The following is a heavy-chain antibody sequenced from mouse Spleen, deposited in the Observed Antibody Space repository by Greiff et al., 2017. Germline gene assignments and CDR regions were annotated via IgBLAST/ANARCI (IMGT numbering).Heavy chain of an antibody. CDR1: GFNIKDDY. CDR3: TTRDWFAY. CDR2: IDPENGDT. V-gene: IGHV14-4*01. J-gene: IGHJ3*01. Sequence: VQLQQSGAELVRPGASVKLSCTASGFNIKDDYMHWVKQRPEQGLEWIGWIDPENGDTEYASKFQGKATITADTSSNTAYLQLSSLTSEDTAVYYCTTRDWFAYWGQGTLVTGSA.